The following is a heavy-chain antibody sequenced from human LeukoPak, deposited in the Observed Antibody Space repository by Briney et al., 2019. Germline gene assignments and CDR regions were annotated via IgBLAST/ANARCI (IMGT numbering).Heavy chain of an antibody. CDR3: ARGTSDARYYFDY. CDR1: GFTFSTYN. J-gene: IGHJ4*02. D-gene: IGHD1-1*01. Sequence: GGSLRLSCAASGFTFSTYNMNWVRQTPGKVLEWVSSITSSSAYTYYAGSVKGRFTISRDNAKNSLYLQMNSLRAEDTAVYYCARGTSDARYYFDYWGQGILVTVSS. CDR2: ITSSSAYT. V-gene: IGHV3-21*01.